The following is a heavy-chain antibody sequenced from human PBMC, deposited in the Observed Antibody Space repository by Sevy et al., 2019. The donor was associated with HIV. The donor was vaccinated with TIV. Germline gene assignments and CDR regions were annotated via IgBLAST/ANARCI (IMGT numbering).Heavy chain of an antibody. CDR1: GYTFTSYG. V-gene: IGHV1-18*01. J-gene: IGHJ5*02. Sequence: ASVKVSCKASGYTFTSYGISWVRQAPGQGLEWMGWISAYNGNTNYAQKLQGRVTMTTDTSTSTAYMELRGLRADDTAVYYCAVNSYYYGSGSYGLSTNWFDPWGQGTLVTVSS. CDR3: AVNSYYYGSGSYGLSTNWFDP. D-gene: IGHD3-10*01. CDR2: ISAYNGNT.